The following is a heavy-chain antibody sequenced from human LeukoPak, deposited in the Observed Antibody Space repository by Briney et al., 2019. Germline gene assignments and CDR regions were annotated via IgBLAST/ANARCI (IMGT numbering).Heavy chain of an antibody. D-gene: IGHD3-10*01. CDR1: GGSFSGYY. J-gene: IGHJ4*02. Sequence: PSETLSLTCAVYGGSFSGYYWSWIRQPPGKGLEWIGEINHSGSTNYNPSLKSRVTISVDTSKNQFSLKLSSVTAADTAVYYCARGRTMVRGDTLLDYWAREPWSPSPQ. CDR2: INHSGST. V-gene: IGHV4-34*01. CDR3: ARGRTMVRGDTLLDY.